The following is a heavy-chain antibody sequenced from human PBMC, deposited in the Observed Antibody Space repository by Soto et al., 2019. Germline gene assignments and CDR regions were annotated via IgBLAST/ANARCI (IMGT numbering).Heavy chain of an antibody. Sequence: ASVKVSCKASGYTFTSYGISWVRQAPGQGLEWMGWISAYNGNTNYAQKLQGRVTMTTDTSTSTAYMELRSLRSDDTAVYYCAREHEVRDMGKDYYYGMDVWGQGTTVTVSS. D-gene: IGHD3-10*01. CDR3: AREHEVRDMGKDYYYGMDV. CDR1: GYTFTSYG. V-gene: IGHV1-18*01. J-gene: IGHJ6*02. CDR2: ISAYNGNT.